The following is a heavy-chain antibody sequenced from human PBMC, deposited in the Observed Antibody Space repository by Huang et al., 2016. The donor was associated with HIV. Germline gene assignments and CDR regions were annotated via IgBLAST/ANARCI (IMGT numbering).Heavy chain of an antibody. CDR1: SASIASENYY. CDR2: IYTTGNT. CDR3: ARSGWYDYSNPGFLDY. J-gene: IGHJ4*02. D-gene: IGHD4-4*01. V-gene: IGHV4-61*09. Sequence: QVQLHESGPGLVKPSQTLSLSCTVSSASIASENYYWSWFRPPAGKGLEGIGHIYTTGNTNYNPSRKSRVSISIDTSKNQFSLELTSVTAADTAVYYCARSGWYDYSNPGFLDYWGQGILVTVSS.